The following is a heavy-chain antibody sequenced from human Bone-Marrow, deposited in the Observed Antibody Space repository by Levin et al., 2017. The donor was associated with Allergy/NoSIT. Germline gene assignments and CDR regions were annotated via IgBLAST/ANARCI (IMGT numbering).Heavy chain of an antibody. J-gene: IGHJ4*02. V-gene: IGHV4-61*01. D-gene: IGHD5-18*01. CDR2: IYYSGST. Sequence: SETLSLTCTVSGGSVSSGSYYWSWIRQPPGKGLEWIGYIYYSGSTNYNPSLKSRVTISVDTSKNQFSLKLSSVTAADTAVYYCARVVQLWTPFDYWGQGTLVTVSS. CDR3: ARVVQLWTPFDY. CDR1: GGSVSSGSYY.